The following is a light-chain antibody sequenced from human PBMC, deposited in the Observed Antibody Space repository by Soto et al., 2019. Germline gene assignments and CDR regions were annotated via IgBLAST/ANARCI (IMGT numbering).Light chain of an antibody. V-gene: IGKV3-11*01. CDR1: QSVSSY. CDR3: QQRSNWPPLT. Sequence: EIVLTQSPATLSLSPGERATLSCRASQSVSSYLDWYQQKPGQAPRLLIYDASNRATGIPARFSGSGSGTDFTLTISSLEPEDVAVYYCQQRSNWPPLTFGGGTKVEIK. CDR2: DAS. J-gene: IGKJ4*01.